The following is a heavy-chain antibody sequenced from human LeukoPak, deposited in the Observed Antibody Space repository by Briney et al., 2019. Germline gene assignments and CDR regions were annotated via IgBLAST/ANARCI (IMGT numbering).Heavy chain of an antibody. D-gene: IGHD3/OR15-3a*01. Sequence: SETLSLTCTVSGGSISSGSYYWSWIRQPAGKGLEWIGRIYTSGSTNYNPSLKSRVTISVDTSKNQFSLKLSSVTAADTAVYYCVSSPPWTDYYYMDVWGKGTTVTISS. CDR3: VSSPPWTDYYYMDV. CDR2: IYTSGST. CDR1: GGSISSGSYY. V-gene: IGHV4-61*02. J-gene: IGHJ6*03.